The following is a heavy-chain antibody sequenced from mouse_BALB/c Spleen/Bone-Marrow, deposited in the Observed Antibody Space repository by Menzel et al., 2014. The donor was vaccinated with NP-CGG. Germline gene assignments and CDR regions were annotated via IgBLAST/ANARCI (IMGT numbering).Heavy chain of an antibody. CDR1: GYTFXDYA. J-gene: IGHJ4*01. CDR3: ARGYSNNYAMDY. CDR2: INTYFGDI. V-gene: IGHV1S137*01. D-gene: IGHD2-5*01. Sequence: QVQLQQSGAELVRPGVSVKISCKGSGYTFXDYAMHWVKQSHAESLEWIGVINTYFGDISYNQKFKGKATIAVDKTSXTVYMELARLTAEDSAIYYCARGYSNNYAMDYWGQGTSVTVSS.